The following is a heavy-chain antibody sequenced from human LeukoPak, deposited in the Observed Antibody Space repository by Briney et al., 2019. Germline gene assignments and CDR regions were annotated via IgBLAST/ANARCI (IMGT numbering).Heavy chain of an antibody. CDR3: AKDVGIAAARGYVDY. CDR2: ISGSGGST. D-gene: IGHD6-13*01. CDR1: GFTFSSYA. J-gene: IGHJ4*02. Sequence: PGGSLRLSCAASGFTFSSYAMSWVRQAPGKGLEWVSSISGSGGSTYYAESVKGRFTISRGNSKNTLYLQMNSQRAVDTAVYYCAKDVGIAAARGYVDYWGQGTLVTVSS. V-gene: IGHV3-23*01.